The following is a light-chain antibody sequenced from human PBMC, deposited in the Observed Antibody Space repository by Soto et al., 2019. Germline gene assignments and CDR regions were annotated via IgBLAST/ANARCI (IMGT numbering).Light chain of an antibody. Sequence: DIQLTQSPSFLSASVEDRVTITCRASQGISSYLAWYQQKPGKAPKLLIYAASTLQSGVPSRFSGSGSGTEFTLTISSLQPEDFATYYCQHLNSYPSITFGQGTRLEI. CDR1: QGISSY. J-gene: IGKJ5*01. CDR2: AAS. CDR3: QHLNSYPSIT. V-gene: IGKV1-9*01.